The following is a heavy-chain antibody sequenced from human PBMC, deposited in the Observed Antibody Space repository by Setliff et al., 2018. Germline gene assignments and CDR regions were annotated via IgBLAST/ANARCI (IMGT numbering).Heavy chain of an antibody. V-gene: IGHV3-23*01. J-gene: IGHJ4*02. D-gene: IGHD3-10*01. CDR1: GFTFSSYA. CDR2: ISGSGGST. Sequence: LRLSCAASGFTFSSYAMSWARQAPGKGLEWVSAISGSGGSTYYADSVKGRFTISRDNSKNTLYLQMNSLRAEDTAVYYCARSPITMVRGGSDYWGQGTLVTVSS. CDR3: ARSPITMVRGGSDY.